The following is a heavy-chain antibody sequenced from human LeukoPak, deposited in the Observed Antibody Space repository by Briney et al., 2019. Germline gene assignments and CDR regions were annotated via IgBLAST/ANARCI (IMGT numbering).Heavy chain of an antibody. J-gene: IGHJ3*02. CDR2: INPNSGGT. CDR1: GYTFTGYY. D-gene: IGHD3-3*01. V-gene: IGHV1-2*02. CDR3: TRPLRFLEWLPATTDAFDI. Sequence: AASVKVSCKASGYTFTGYYMRWERQAPGQGLEWMGWINPNSGGTNYAQKFQGRVTMTRDTSISTAYMELSRLRSDDTAVYYCTRPLRFLEWLPATTDAFDIWGQGTMVTVSS.